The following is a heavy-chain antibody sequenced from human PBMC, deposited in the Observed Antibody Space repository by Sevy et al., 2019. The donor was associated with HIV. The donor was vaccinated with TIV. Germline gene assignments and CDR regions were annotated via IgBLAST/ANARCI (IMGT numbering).Heavy chain of an antibody. CDR1: GFTFSSYA. D-gene: IGHD2-2*01. CDR3: ARDSVVVPAARYYYGMDV. CDR2: ISYDGSNK. V-gene: IGHV3-30-3*01. Sequence: GGSLRLSCAASGFTFSSYAMHWVRQAPGKGLEWVAAISYDGSNKYYADSVKGRFTISRDNSKNTLYLQMNSLRAEDTAVYYCARDSVVVPAARYYYGMDVWGQGTTVTVSS. J-gene: IGHJ6*02.